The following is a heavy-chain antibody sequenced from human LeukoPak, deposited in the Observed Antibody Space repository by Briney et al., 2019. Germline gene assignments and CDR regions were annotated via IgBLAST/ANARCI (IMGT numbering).Heavy chain of an antibody. D-gene: IGHD3-3*01. Sequence: SVKVSCKASGGTFSSYAISWVRQAPGQGLEWMGGIIPIFGTANYAQKFQGRVTITADESTSTAYMELSSLRSEDTAVYYCARIYRRGKIYVFGGVFYQGFAYWGQGTLVTVSS. V-gene: IGHV1-69*13. CDR1: GGTFSSYA. J-gene: IGHJ4*02. CDR2: IIPIFGTA. CDR3: ARIYRRGKIYVFGGVFYQGFAY.